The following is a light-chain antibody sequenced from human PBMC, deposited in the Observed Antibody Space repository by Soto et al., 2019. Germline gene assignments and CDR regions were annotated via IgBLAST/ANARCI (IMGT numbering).Light chain of an antibody. Sequence: EIVLTQSPGTLSLSPGERATISCRASQSVSSSYLAWYQQKPGQAPRLLIYGASSRATGIPDRFSGSGSGTDFTLTINRLAPEDFAVYFCQQYGNSPPFTFGQGTKVEIK. CDR3: QQYGNSPPFT. CDR1: QSVSSSY. J-gene: IGKJ2*01. CDR2: GAS. V-gene: IGKV3-20*01.